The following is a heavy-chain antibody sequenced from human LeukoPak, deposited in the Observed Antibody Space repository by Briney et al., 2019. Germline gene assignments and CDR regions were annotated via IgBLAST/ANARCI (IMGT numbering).Heavy chain of an antibody. J-gene: IGHJ3*02. CDR2: ISGSGGST. CDR3: ARDQSITMIVVEDDAFDI. V-gene: IGHV3-23*01. CDR1: GFTFSNYG. D-gene: IGHD3-22*01. Sequence: GGSLRLSCAASGFTFSNYGMSWVRQAPGKGLEWVSAISGSGGSTYYADSVKGRFTISRDNSKNTLYLQMNSLRAEDTAVYYCARDQSITMIVVEDDAFDIWGQGTMVTVSS.